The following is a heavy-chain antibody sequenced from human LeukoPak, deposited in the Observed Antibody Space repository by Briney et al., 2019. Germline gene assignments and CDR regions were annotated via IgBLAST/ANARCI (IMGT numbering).Heavy chain of an antibody. CDR2: ISSSSSYI. CDR3: ARVTAVAGNYYYYMDV. V-gene: IGHV3-21*01. Sequence: EPGGSLRLSCAASGFTFSSYGMHWVRQAPGKGLEWVSSISSSSSYIYYADSVKGRFTISRDNAKNSLYLQMNSLRAEDTAVYYCARVTAVAGNYYYYMDVWGKGTTVTVSS. D-gene: IGHD6-19*01. J-gene: IGHJ6*03. CDR1: GFTFSSYG.